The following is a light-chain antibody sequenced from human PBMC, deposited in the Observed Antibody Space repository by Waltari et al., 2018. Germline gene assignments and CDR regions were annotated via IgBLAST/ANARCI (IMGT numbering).Light chain of an antibody. CDR1: SSNIGSNT. Sequence: QSVLTQPPSASGTPGQRVTISCSGSSSNIGSNTVNWYQQLPGTAPERLICSNNQRPSGVPDRFSGSKSGTSASLAISGLQSEDEADYYCAAWDDSLNGFYVFGTGTKVTVL. J-gene: IGLJ1*01. V-gene: IGLV1-44*01. CDR3: AAWDDSLNGFYV. CDR2: SNN.